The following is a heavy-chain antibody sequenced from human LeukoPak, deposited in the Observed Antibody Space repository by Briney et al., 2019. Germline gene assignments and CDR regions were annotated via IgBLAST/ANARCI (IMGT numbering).Heavy chain of an antibody. V-gene: IGHV4-34*11. CDR2: VYYSGRT. CDR3: ARTRYCSTTSCYADT. D-gene: IGHD2-2*01. Sequence: PSETLSLTCAVYGGSFSGYYWSWIRQPPGKGLEWIGYVYYSGRTSYSPSLKSRVTISVGTSEDRFSLELTSVTAADTAVYYCARTRYCSTTSCYADTWGQGTMVTVSS. CDR1: GGSFSGYY. J-gene: IGHJ3*01.